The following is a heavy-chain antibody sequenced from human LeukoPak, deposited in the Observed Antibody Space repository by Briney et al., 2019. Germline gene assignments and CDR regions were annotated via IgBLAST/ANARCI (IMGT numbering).Heavy chain of an antibody. V-gene: IGHV3-7*04. CDR1: GFSFSRYW. CDR2: IKHDGSET. CDR3: VRHGTDDYDSSGYLRP. J-gene: IGHJ5*02. Sequence: GSLRLSCAASGFSFSRYWMSWVRQAPGKGLEWVANIKHDGSETYYVDSVKGRFTVSRDSAKNSLYLQMSSLRAEDTAVYYCVRHGTDDYDSSGYLRPWGQGTLVTVSS. D-gene: IGHD3-22*01.